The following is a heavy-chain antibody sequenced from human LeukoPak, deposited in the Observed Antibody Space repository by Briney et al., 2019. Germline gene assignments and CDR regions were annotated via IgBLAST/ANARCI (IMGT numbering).Heavy chain of an antibody. Sequence: GGSLRLSCAASGFTFSSYAMSWVRQAPGKGLQWVSAISGSGGSTYYADSVKGRFTISKDNSKNTVYLQMSSLRVDDTAVYYCAKAASSSWPSYYYGMDVWGQGTTVTVSS. CDR1: GFTFSSYA. CDR3: AKAASSSWPSYYYGMDV. D-gene: IGHD6-13*01. V-gene: IGHV3-23*01. CDR2: ISGSGGST. J-gene: IGHJ6*02.